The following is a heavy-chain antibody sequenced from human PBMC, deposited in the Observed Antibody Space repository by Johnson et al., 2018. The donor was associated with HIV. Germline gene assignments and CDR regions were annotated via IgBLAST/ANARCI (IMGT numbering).Heavy chain of an antibody. CDR3: ARAFGSGGYSSSWYLGLGPFDI. Sequence: EVQLVESGGGVVRPGGSLRLSCAASGFTFNDYGMSWVRQVPGKGLAWVSGINWNGGRTSYVDSVNGRFTISRDNANKSLFLQLNSLRVEDTALYYCARAFGSGGYSSSWYLGLGPFDIWGQGTMVTVSS. CDR1: GFTFNDYG. V-gene: IGHV3-20*04. J-gene: IGHJ3*02. D-gene: IGHD6-13*01. CDR2: INWNGGRT.